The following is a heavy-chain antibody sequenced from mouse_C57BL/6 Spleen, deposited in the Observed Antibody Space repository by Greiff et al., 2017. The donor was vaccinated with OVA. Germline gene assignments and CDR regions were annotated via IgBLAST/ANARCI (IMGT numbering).Heavy chain of an antibody. CDR2: IDPNSGGT. D-gene: IGHD1-1*01. J-gene: IGHJ2*01. V-gene: IGHV1-72*01. Sequence: VQLQQSGAELVKPGASVKLSCKASGYTFTSYWMHWVKQRPGRGLEWIGRIDPNSGGTKYNEKFKSKATLTVDKPSSTAYMQLSSLTSEDSAVYYWARFRATVVGYYFDYWGQGTTLTVSS. CDR1: GYTFTSYW. CDR3: ARFRATVVGYYFDY.